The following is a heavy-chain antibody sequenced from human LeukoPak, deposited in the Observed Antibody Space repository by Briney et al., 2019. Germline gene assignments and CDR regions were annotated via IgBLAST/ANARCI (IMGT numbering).Heavy chain of an antibody. CDR2: ISSSSSYV. CDR1: RFTFSSYS. J-gene: IGHJ4*02. Sequence: PGGSLRLSCAPSRFTFSSYSMNWVRQAPGKGLEWVSSISSSSSYVYSADSVKGRFTISRDNAQNSLYLQMNTLRAEDRAVYYCARDGIWFGGGGHPWDYWGQGTLVTVSS. D-gene: IGHD3-10*01. V-gene: IGHV3-21*01. CDR3: ARDGIWFGGGGHPWDY.